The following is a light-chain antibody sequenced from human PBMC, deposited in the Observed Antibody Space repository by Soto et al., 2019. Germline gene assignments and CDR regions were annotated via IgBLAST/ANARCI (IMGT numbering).Light chain of an antibody. CDR1: PSVTNF. Sequence: EIVLTQSPATLSLPPGERATLSCRASPSVTNFLAWYQQKPGQAPRLLIYGASKRATGIPARFSGSGSGTDFTLTISSLEPEDFAVYYCQQRSNWPPEITFGQGTRLEIK. CDR3: QQRSNWPPEIT. V-gene: IGKV3-11*01. J-gene: IGKJ5*01. CDR2: GAS.